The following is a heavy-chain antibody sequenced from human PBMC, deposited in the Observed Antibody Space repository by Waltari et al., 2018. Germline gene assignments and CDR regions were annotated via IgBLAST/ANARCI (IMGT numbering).Heavy chain of an antibody. J-gene: IGHJ3*02. D-gene: IGHD1-7*01. Sequence: EVQLVESGGGLVQPGGSLRLSCAASGFTFSSYWLSWVRQAPGKGLEWVANIKQDGSEKYYVDSVKGRFTISRDNAKNSLYLQMNSLRAEDTAVYYCARDPAYNWNYRDAFDIWGQGTMVTVSS. CDR3: ARDPAYNWNYRDAFDI. CDR2: IKQDGSEK. CDR1: GFTFSSYW. V-gene: IGHV3-7*01.